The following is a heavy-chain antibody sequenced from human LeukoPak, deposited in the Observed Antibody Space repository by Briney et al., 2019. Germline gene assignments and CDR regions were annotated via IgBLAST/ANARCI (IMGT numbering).Heavy chain of an antibody. J-gene: IGHJ6*03. D-gene: IGHD1-26*01. V-gene: IGHV3-53*01. Sequence: GGSLRLSCAASGFTVSSNYMSWVRQAPGKGLEWVSVIYSGGSTYYADSVKGRFTISRDNSKNTLYLQMNSLRAEDTAVYYCARSPPKTSGSYYSYYYMDVWGKGTTVTVSS. CDR2: IYSGGST. CDR1: GFTVSSNY. CDR3: ARSPPKTSGSYYSYYYMDV.